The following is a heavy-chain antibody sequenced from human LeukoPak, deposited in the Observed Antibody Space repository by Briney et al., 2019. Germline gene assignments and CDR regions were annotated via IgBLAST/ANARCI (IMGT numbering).Heavy chain of an antibody. CDR3: ARERVTTTSFDY. D-gene: IGHD4-17*01. J-gene: IGHJ4*02. V-gene: IGHV3-23*01. Sequence: GGTLRLSCAVSGFTFSNYPLSWVRQPPGKGLEWVSLISGSGGNTYYVDPVKARFPIPRDNSKNTLYLQLNSLRADATAVYYCARERVTTTSFDYWGQGTLVTVSS. CDR2: ISGSGGNT. CDR1: GFTFSNYP.